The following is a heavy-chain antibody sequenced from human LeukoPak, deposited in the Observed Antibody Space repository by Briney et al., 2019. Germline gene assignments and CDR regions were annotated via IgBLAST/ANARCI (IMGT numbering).Heavy chain of an antibody. V-gene: IGHV3-72*01. CDR2: TRSKVRKYAT. D-gene: IGHD3-22*01. Sequence: GGSLRLSCVGSGFTLRDYHMDWVRQAPGRGLEWVGRTRSKVRKYATEYAASVKGRFTISRDESENSVFLHLSSLTVEYTALYYCARDGAEGDDSAFDVWGQGTMVTVSS. CDR1: GFTLRDYH. J-gene: IGHJ3*01. CDR3: ARDGAEGDDSAFDV.